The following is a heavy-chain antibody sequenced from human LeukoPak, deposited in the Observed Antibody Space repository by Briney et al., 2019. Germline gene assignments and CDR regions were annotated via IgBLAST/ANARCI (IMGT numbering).Heavy chain of an antibody. J-gene: IGHJ5*02. CDR2: TYYRSKWYN. V-gene: IGHV6-1*01. CDR3: VRGTALAGFDP. D-gene: IGHD5-18*01. Sequence: SRTLSLTCAISGDSVSSNSAAWNWIRQSPPSGLEWLGKTYYRSKWYNDYAVSVKSRITINPDTSKNQFSLQLNSVTPEDTAVYYCVRGTALAGFDPWGQGTLVTVSS. CDR1: GDSVSSNSAA.